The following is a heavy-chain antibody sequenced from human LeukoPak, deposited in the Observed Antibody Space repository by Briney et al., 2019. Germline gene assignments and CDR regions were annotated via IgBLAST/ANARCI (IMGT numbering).Heavy chain of an antibody. CDR2: INPSGGST. J-gene: IGHJ4*02. Sequence: ASVKVSCKASGYTFTGYYMHWVRQAPGQGLEWMGIINPSGGSTIYAQKFQGRVTMTRDMSTSTVYMELSSLRSEDTAVYYCARKMGAAAGYYFDYWGQGTLVTVSS. V-gene: IGHV1-46*01. D-gene: IGHD6-13*01. CDR3: ARKMGAAAGYYFDY. CDR1: GYTFTGYY.